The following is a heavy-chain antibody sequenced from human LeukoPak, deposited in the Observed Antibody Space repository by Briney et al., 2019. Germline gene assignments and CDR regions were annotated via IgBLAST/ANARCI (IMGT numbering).Heavy chain of an antibody. J-gene: IGHJ4*02. CDR3: AKGISNWGNLDY. Sequence: GGSLRLSCAASGFSFFSYAMSWVRQAPGKGLEWVSAISGGSGSTYYADSVKGRFTISRDNSKSTLYLQMNSLRPDDTALYYCAKGISNWGNLDYWGQGTLVTVSS. V-gene: IGHV3-23*01. CDR1: GFSFFSYA. D-gene: IGHD7-27*01. CDR2: ISGGSGST.